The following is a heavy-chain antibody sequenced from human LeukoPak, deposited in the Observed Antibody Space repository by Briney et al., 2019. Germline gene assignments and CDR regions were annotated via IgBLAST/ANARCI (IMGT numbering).Heavy chain of an antibody. V-gene: IGHV3-23*01. D-gene: IGHD5-18*01. CDR2: ISGSGGSA. CDR1: GFTLSRYA. CDR3: AKGGPWIHDYYYYMDV. Sequence: GGSLRLSCAASGFTLSRYAMTWVRQAPGKGLEWVSAISGSGGSAFYADSVKGRFTISRDNSKNTLYLQMNSLRAEDTAVYYCAKGGPWIHDYYYYMDVWGKGTTVTVSS. J-gene: IGHJ6*03.